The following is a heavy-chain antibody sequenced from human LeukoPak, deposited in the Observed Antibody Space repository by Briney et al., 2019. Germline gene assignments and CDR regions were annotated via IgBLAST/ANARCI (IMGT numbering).Heavy chain of an antibody. CDR2: FDPEDGVT. J-gene: IGHJ4*02. CDR3: TTTPFYSDQVGATTGGFDY. CDR1: GYTLTELS. Sequence: ASVKVSCKVSGYTLTELSMHWVRQAPGKGLEWMGGFDPEDGVTIYAQKFQGRVTMTEDTSTDTAYMELSSLRSEDTAVYYCTTTPFYSDQVGATTGGFDYWGQGTLVTVSS. D-gene: IGHD1-26*01. V-gene: IGHV1-24*01.